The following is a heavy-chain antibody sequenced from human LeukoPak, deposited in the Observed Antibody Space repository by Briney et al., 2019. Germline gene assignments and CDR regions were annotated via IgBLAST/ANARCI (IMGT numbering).Heavy chain of an antibody. V-gene: IGHV3-23*01. D-gene: IGHD3-10*01. CDR3: AKAGLLWFGELLSFDY. Sequence: GGSLRLSRAASGFTFSSYAMSWVRQAPGKGLEWVSAISGSGGSTYYADSVKGRFTISRDNSKNTLYLQMNSLRAEDTAVYYCAKAGLLWFGELLSFDYWGQGTLVTVSS. CDR2: ISGSGGST. CDR1: GFTFSSYA. J-gene: IGHJ4*02.